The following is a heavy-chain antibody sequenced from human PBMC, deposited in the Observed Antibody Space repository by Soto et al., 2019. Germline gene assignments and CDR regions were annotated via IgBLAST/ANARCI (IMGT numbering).Heavy chain of an antibody. J-gene: IGHJ3*02. CDR2: ISGSGGST. D-gene: IGHD1-26*01. CDR3: AKSDYSGTTPHDAFDI. Sequence: ESLSVSCAASGFTFSSYAMSWVRQAPGKGLEWVSAISGSGGSTYYADSVKGRFTISRDNSKNTLYLQMNSLRAEDTAVYYCAKSDYSGTTPHDAFDIWGQGTMVTVSS. V-gene: IGHV3-23*01. CDR1: GFTFSSYA.